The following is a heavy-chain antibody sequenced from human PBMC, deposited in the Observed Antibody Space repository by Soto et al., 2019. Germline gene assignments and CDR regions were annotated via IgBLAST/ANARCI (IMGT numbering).Heavy chain of an antibody. CDR1: GGSFSGYY. J-gene: IGHJ6*03. V-gene: IGHV4-34*01. Sequence: SETLSLTCAVYGGSFSGYYWSWIRQPPGKGLEWIGEINHSGSTNYNPSLKSRVTISVDTSKNQFSLKLSSVTAADTAVYYCARVRYGSRSYYYYYMDVWGKGTTVTVSS. CDR2: INHSGST. CDR3: ARVRYGSRSYYYYYMDV. D-gene: IGHD3-10*01.